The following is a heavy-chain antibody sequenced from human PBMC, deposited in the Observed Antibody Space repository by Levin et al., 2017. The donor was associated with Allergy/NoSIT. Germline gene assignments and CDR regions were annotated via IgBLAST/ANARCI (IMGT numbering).Heavy chain of an antibody. CDR1: GYTFTSYG. Sequence: GESLKISCKASGYTFTSYGISWVRQAPGQGLEWMGWISAYNGNTNYAQKLQGRVTMTTDTSTSTAYMELRSLRSDDTAVYYCARLSSTMNYYYYYGMDVWGQGTTVTVSS. D-gene: IGHD5/OR15-5a*01. V-gene: IGHV1-18*01. J-gene: IGHJ6*02. CDR2: ISAYNGNT. CDR3: ARLSSTMNYYYYYGMDV.